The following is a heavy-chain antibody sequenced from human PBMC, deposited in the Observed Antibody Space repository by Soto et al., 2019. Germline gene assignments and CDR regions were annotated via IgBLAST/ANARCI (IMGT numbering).Heavy chain of an antibody. CDR1: GFTFSSYG. CDR3: AKGRWDLQDYYYGMDV. J-gene: IGHJ6*02. CDR2: ISYDGSNK. Sequence: GGSLRLSCAASGFTFSSYGMHWVRQAPGKGLEWVAVISYDGSNKYYADSVKGRFTISRDNSKNTLYLQMNSLRAEDTAVYYCAKGRWDLQDYYYGMDVWGQGTTVTVSS. D-gene: IGHD1-26*01. V-gene: IGHV3-30*18.